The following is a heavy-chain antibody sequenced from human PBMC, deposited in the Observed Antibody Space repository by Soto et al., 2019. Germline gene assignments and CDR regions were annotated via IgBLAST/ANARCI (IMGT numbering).Heavy chain of an antibody. V-gene: IGHV4-39*01. J-gene: IGHJ4*02. D-gene: IGHD4-17*01. CDR3: ARHDYGDGFSY. CDR1: GGSISSGGYY. CDR2: IFYTGST. Sequence: SETLSLTCTVSGGSISSGGYYWSWIRQHPGKGLEWIASIFYTGSTYYNPSLRSRVTISVDTSKNQFSLTVHSVTATDTAAYYCARHDYGDGFSYWGQGSQVTVSS.